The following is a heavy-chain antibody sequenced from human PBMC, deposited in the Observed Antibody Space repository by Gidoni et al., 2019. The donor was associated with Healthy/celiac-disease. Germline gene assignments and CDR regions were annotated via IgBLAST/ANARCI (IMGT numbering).Heavy chain of an antibody. D-gene: IGHD3-3*01. V-gene: IGHV1-2*02. CDR2: INPNSGGT. Sequence: QVQLVQSGAEVKKPGASVKVSCKASGYTLTGYYMHWVRQAPGQGLEWMGWINPNSGGTNYAQKFQGRVTMTRDTSISTAYMELSRLRSDDTAVYYCARDDVTIFGVVKEFDYWGQGTLVTVSS. CDR3: ARDDVTIFGVVKEFDY. J-gene: IGHJ4*02. CDR1: GYTLTGYY.